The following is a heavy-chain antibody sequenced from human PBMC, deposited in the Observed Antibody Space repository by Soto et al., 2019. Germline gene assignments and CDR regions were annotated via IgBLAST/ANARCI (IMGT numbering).Heavy chain of an antibody. V-gene: IGHV1-18*01. CDR2: ISAYNGNT. D-gene: IGHD3-3*01. CDR1: GYTFTSYG. Sequence: ASVKVSCKASGYTFTSYGISWVRQAPGQELEWMGWISAYNGNTNYAQKLQGRVTMTTDTSTSTAYMELRSLRPDDTAVYYCARNLHAYDFWSGQKTRYGMDVWGQGTTVTVSS. CDR3: ARNLHAYDFWSGQKTRYGMDV. J-gene: IGHJ6*02.